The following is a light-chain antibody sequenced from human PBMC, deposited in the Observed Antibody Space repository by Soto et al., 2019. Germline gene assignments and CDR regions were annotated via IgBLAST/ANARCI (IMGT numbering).Light chain of an antibody. CDR2: TAS. J-gene: IGKJ2*01. CDR1: QSVSSH. CDR3: QEYSSWPSGT. Sequence: EIVMTQSPATLSVSPGERATLSCWASQSVSSHLAWYQQKPGQAPRLLIYTASTRATGIPARFSGSGSGTEVTLTISSLQSEDFAVYYCQEYSSWPSGTFGQGTKVEIK. V-gene: IGKV3-15*01.